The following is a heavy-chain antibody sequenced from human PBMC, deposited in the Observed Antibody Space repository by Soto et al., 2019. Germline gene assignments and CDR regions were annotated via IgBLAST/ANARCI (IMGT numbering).Heavy chain of an antibody. CDR2: INAGNGNT. CDR1: GYTFTSYA. V-gene: IGHV1-3*01. D-gene: IGHD6-19*01. CDR3: ARDPDSSGWDWFDP. J-gene: IGHJ5*02. Sequence: ASVKVSCKASGYTFTSYAMHWVRQAPGQRLEWMGWINAGNGNTKYSQKFQGRVTITRDTSASTAYMELSSLRSEDTAVYYCARDPDSSGWDWFDPWGQGTLVTVSS.